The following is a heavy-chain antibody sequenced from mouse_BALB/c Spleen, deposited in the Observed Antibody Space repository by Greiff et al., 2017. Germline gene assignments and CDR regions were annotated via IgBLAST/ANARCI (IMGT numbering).Heavy chain of an antibody. Sequence: VQLQQSGTVLARPGASVKMSCKASGYSFTSYWMHWVKQRPGQGLEWIGAIYPGNSDTSYNQKFKGKAKLTAVTSASTAYMELSSLTNEDSAVYYCTRSPFYDHYAMDYWGQGTSVTVSS. CDR2: IYPGNSDT. J-gene: IGHJ4*01. V-gene: IGHV1-5*01. CDR1: GYSFTSYW. CDR3: TRSPFYDHYAMDY. D-gene: IGHD2-3*01.